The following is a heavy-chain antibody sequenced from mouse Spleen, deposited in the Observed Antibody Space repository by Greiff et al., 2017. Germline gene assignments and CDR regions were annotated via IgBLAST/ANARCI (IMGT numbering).Heavy chain of an antibody. CDR2: IRLKSDNYAT. CDR3: TEDLYFDV. J-gene: IGHJ1*01. Sequence: EVNVVESGGGLVQPGGSMKLSCVASGFTFSNYWMNWVRQSPEKGLEWVAQIRLKSDNYATHYAESVKGRFTISRDDSKSSVYLQMNNLRAEDTGIYYCTEDLYFDVWGAGTTVTVSS. V-gene: IGHV6-3*01. CDR1: GFTFSNYW.